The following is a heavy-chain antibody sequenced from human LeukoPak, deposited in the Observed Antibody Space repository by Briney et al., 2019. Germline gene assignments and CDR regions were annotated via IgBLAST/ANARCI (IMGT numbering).Heavy chain of an antibody. V-gene: IGHV4-59*01. J-gene: IGHJ6*03. D-gene: IGHD1-1*01. CDR2: VFDSGST. Sequence: PSETLSLTCSASGASFSTNYWSWIRQPPGRGLEWMGYVFDSGSTNYNPSLKSRVTISVDTSTKQFSLRLSSVTAADTAVYYCARLYQQSKWKYYYYYMDVWGKGTAVTVSS. CDR1: GASFSTNY. CDR3: ARLYQQSKWKYYYYYMDV.